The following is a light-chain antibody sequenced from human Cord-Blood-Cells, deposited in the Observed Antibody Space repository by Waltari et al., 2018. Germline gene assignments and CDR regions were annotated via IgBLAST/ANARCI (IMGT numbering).Light chain of an antibody. Sequence: QLVLTHSPSASASLGASVTLTFTLSSGHSSYAVAWRQQQPETGPVYLMKINSDGSHSKGDVSPERFSGPSSGAERYLAIASVQSEDEADYYCQTWGTGIVVFGGETKLTVL. V-gene: IGLV4-69*01. CDR1: SGHSSYA. CDR2: INSDGSH. J-gene: IGLJ2*01. CDR3: QTWGTGIVV.